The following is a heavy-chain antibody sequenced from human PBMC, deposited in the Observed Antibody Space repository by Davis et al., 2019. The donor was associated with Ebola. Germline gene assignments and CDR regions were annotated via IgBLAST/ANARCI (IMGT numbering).Heavy chain of an antibody. J-gene: IGHJ4*02. D-gene: IGHD3-22*01. CDR2: IYPGDSDT. V-gene: IGHV5-51*01. CDR3: ARAPYYYDVSGFYVDY. Sequence: GESLKISCKASGYTFTRYWIVWVRQMPGKGLEWMGIIYPGDSDTRYSPSFVGQVIFSADKSISTAYLQWSSLKASDTATYDCARAPYYYDVSGFYVDYWGQGTLVTVSS. CDR1: GYTFTRYW.